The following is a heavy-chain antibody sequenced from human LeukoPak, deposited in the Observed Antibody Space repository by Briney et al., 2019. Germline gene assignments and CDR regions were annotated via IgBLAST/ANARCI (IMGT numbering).Heavy chain of an antibody. CDR2: IYSGGNT. D-gene: IGHD3-9*01. CDR1: GFTFSSYE. J-gene: IGHJ3*02. CDR3: ARELRYFDWRGGGFER. Sequence: TGGSLGLSCAASGFTFSSYEMNWVRQAPGKGLEWVSVIYSGGNTYYADSVKGRFTISRDNSKNTLYLQMNSLRAEDTAVYYCARELRYFDWRGGGFERWGQGTMVTVSS. V-gene: IGHV3-53*01.